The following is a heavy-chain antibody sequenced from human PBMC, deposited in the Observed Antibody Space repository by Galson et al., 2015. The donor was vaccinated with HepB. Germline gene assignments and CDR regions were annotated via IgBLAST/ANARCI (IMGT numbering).Heavy chain of an antibody. CDR2: IIPIFGTA. Sequence: SVKVSCKASGGTFSSYAISWVRQAPGQGLEWMGGIIPIFGTANYAQKFQGRVTITADESTSTAYMELSSLRSEDTAVYYCASGYSSSWTRRSWGMDVWGQGTTVTVSS. J-gene: IGHJ6*02. D-gene: IGHD6-13*01. V-gene: IGHV1-69*13. CDR3: ASGYSSSWTRRSWGMDV. CDR1: GGTFSSYA.